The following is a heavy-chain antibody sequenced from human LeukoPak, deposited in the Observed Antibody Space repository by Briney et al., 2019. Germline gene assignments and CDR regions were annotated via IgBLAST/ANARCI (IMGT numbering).Heavy chain of an antibody. J-gene: IGHJ4*02. CDR2: ISSSSSDV. CDR3: ARDRDIAAVGSFDH. V-gene: IGHV3-21*01. D-gene: IGHD6-13*01. CDR1: GFTFSDYT. Sequence: GGSLRLSCAASGFTFSDYTMNWVRQAPGKGLEWVSFISSSSSDVNYADSVKGRFTISRDNAKNLLYLQMNSLRVEDTAMYYCARDRDIAAVGSFDHWGQGTLVTVSS.